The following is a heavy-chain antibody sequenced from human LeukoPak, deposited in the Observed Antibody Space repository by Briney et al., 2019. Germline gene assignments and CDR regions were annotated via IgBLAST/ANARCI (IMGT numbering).Heavy chain of an antibody. Sequence: SGRSLRLSCAASGFTFSSYGMHWVRQAPGKGLEWVANIKQDGSEKYYVDSVKGRFTISRDNAKNSLYLQMNSLRAEDTAVYYCARQYSSSWYFDYWGQGTLVTVSS. V-gene: IGHV3-7*01. CDR3: ARQYSSSWYFDY. J-gene: IGHJ4*02. CDR2: IKQDGSEK. CDR1: GFTFSSYG. D-gene: IGHD6-13*01.